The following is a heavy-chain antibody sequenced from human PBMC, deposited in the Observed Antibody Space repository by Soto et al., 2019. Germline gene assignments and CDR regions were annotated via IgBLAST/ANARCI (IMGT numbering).Heavy chain of an antibody. Sequence: QLVESGGGLVKPGGSLRLSCEASGFSLGGDSMDWVRQAPGKGLEWVSSITSGGNYIFYSDSVKGRFTISRDNAKNSLFLQMDSLKTDDTAVYYCTREKGSQVRRDVGGQGTTVTVSS. CDR3: TREKGSQVRRDV. D-gene: IGHD2-2*01. CDR1: GFSLGGDS. V-gene: IGHV3-21*02. CDR2: ITSGGNYI. J-gene: IGHJ6*02.